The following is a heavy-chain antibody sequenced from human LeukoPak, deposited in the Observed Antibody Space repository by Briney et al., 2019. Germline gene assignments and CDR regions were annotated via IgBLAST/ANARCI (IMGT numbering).Heavy chain of an antibody. CDR2: IYYSGST. D-gene: IGHD4-11*01. J-gene: IGHJ3*02. Sequence: SETLSLTCTVSGGSISSYYWSWIRQPPGKGLEWIGYIYYSGSTNYNPSLKSRVTISVDTSKNQFSLKLNSVTAADTAVYYCARSHSTGDVFDIWGQGTMVTVSS. CDR3: ARSHSTGDVFDI. V-gene: IGHV4-59*08. CDR1: GGSISSYY.